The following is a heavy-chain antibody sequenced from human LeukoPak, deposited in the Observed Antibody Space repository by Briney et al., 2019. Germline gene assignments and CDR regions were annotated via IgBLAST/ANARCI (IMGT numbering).Heavy chain of an antibody. Sequence: NAGGSLRLSCAASGFTFSSYSMNWVRQAPGKGLEWVSSISSSNSYIYNADSVKGRFTISRDNAKNSLYLQMNSLRAEDTAVYYCARDQGLLVVAGRFGYWGQGTLVTASS. V-gene: IGHV3-21*01. J-gene: IGHJ4*02. CDR3: ARDQGLLVVAGRFGY. CDR2: ISSSNSYI. CDR1: GFTFSSYS. D-gene: IGHD6-19*01.